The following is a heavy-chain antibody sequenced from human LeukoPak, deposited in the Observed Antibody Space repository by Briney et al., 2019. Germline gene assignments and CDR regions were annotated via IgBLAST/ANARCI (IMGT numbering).Heavy chain of an antibody. V-gene: IGHV1-18*01. CDR3: ARGDSSGWSHFDY. CDR2: ISAYNGNT. D-gene: IGHD6-19*01. J-gene: IGHJ4*02. Sequence: ASVTLSCTASGYTFTSYGISWVRQAPGQGLEWMGWISAYNGNTNYAQTLPGRVTMTTATSKSTNYLELRSQRSDDAAVYYCARGDSSGWSHFDYWGQGTLVTVSS. CDR1: GYTFTSYG.